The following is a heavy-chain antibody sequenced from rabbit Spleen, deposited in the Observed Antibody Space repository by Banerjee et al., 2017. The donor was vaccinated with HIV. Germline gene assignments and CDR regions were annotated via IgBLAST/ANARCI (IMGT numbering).Heavy chain of an antibody. D-gene: IGHD6-1*01. CDR1: GFSFISSFV. CDR3: ARDDGSYDYIDGYFNL. Sequence: QEQLVESGGGLVQLGGSLKFSCKAFGFSFISSFVMSGAGQVPGKGLEWIGFIYTGNGKNYYASWAKGRFIISKSSSTTVTLQLTSLTAADTATYFCARDDGSYDYIDGYFNLWGPGTLVTVS. V-gene: IGHV1S45*01. J-gene: IGHJ4*01. CDR2: IYTGNGKN.